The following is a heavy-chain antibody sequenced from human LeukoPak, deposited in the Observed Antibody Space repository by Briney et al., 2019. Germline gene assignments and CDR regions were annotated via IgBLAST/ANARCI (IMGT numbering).Heavy chain of an antibody. Sequence: PGGSLRLSCAASGFTVSSNYINWVRQAPGKGLEWVSVIYSGDSTYFADSVKGRFTISRDISENTLYLQMNSLRAEDTAVYFCASNPTTFYYYGMDVWGQGTTVTVSS. CDR3: ASNPTTFYYYGMDV. D-gene: IGHD5-12*01. CDR2: IYSGDST. J-gene: IGHJ6*02. CDR1: GFTVSSNY. V-gene: IGHV3-53*01.